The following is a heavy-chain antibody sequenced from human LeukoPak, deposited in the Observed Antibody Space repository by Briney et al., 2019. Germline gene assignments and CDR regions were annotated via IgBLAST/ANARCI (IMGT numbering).Heavy chain of an antibody. CDR1: GFTFSSYW. CDR3: ARYARDFWSGYPQT. CDR2: IKQDGSEK. Sequence: GGSLRLSCAASGFTFSSYWMSWVRQAPGKGLEWVANIKQDGSEKYYVDSVKGRFTISRDNAKNSLYLQMNSLRAEDTAVYYCARYARDFWSGYPQTSGQGTLVTVSS. D-gene: IGHD3-3*01. J-gene: IGHJ5*02. V-gene: IGHV3-7*01.